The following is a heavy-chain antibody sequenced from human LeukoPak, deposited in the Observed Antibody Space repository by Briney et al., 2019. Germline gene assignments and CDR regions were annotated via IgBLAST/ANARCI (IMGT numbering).Heavy chain of an antibody. Sequence: PGGSLRLSCAASGFTFSDYAMHWVRQAPGKGLEWVSTISSHIDTIYYGDSVKRRFTIYRDNAKNSLYLEMNNLRAEDTALYYCARGEFGYYMDVWGQGTTVAVSS. CDR3: ARGEFGYYMDV. V-gene: IGHV3-21*04. CDR2: ISSHIDTI. D-gene: IGHD3-10*01. J-gene: IGHJ6*03. CDR1: GFTFSDYA.